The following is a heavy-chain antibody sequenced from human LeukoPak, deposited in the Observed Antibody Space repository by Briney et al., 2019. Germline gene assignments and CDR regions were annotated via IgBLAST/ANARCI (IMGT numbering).Heavy chain of an antibody. J-gene: IGHJ4*02. D-gene: IGHD3-22*01. CDR3: AKDVTYYYDSSGPHPFDY. CDR2: ISWNSGSI. Sequence: PGGSLRLSCAASGFIFDDYATHWVRHAPGKGLEWVSGISWNSGSIGYADSVKGRFTISRDNAKNPLYLQMNSLRAEDTALYYCAKDVTYYYDSSGPHPFDYWGQGTLVTVSS. V-gene: IGHV3-9*01. CDR1: GFIFDDYA.